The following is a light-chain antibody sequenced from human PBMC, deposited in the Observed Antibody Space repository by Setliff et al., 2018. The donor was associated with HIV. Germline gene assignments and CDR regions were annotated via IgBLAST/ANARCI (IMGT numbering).Light chain of an antibody. CDR3: CSYGSGDIWV. J-gene: IGLJ2*01. CDR2: EVD. CDR1: SSDVGNTLS. Sequence: QSALTQPASVSGSPGQSITISCTGSSSDVGNTLSVSWYQQNVGEVPKLLIYEVDRRPSGISHRFSGSKSGTTASLTISGLQVEDEADYYCCSYGSGDIWVFGGGTKVTVL. V-gene: IGLV2-23*02.